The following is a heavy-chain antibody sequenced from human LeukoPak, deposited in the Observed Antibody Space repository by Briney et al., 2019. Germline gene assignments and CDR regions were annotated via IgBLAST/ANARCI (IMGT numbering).Heavy chain of an antibody. J-gene: IGHJ4*02. CDR2: ISWVGTIK. CDR1: GFTFRSYA. Sequence: GGSLRLSCAASGFTFRSYAIHWVRQAPGKGLEWVSFISWVGTIKYYTDSVKGRFTMSRDNSKNTLYLQMNSLRAEDTAVYYCVKGYSYSTRGSHYDYWGQGTLVAVSS. V-gene: IGHV3-30-3*02. CDR3: VKGYSYSTRGSHYDY. D-gene: IGHD2-15*01.